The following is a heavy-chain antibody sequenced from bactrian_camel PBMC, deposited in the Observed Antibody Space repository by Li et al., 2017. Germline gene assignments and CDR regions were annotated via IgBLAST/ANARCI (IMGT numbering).Heavy chain of an antibody. J-gene: IGHJ4*01. CDR3: AEGRGSRGEHCYSLNY. D-gene: IGHD6*01. CDR2: IDTDGST. Sequence: HVQLVESGGGSVQAGGSLSLSCTASQSTYRSICMAWFRQAPGREREGVATIDTDGSTRYADSVKGRFTLSKDNAKNTVYLQMNNLQPEDTATYYCAEGRGSRGEHCYSLNYWGHGTQVTVS. CDR1: QSTYRSIC. V-gene: IGHV3S53*01.